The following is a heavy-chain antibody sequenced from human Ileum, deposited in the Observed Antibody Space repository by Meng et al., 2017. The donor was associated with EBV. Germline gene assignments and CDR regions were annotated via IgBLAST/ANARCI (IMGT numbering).Heavy chain of an antibody. V-gene: IGHV4-4*02. D-gene: IGHD4-17*01. J-gene: IGHJ4*02. CDR1: GDSISSNNW. Sequence: QVQLQESGPGLVTPSGTLSLTCAVSGDSISSNNWWSWVRQPPGKGLEWIGEIYHSGSTNYNPSFKGRVTMSVDKSKNQISLNLSSVTAADTAVYYCASGRDYAWHSWGRGTLVTVSS. CDR2: IYHSGST. CDR3: ASGRDYAWHS.